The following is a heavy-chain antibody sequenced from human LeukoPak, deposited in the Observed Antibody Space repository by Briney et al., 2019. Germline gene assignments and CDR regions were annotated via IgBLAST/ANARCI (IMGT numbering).Heavy chain of an antibody. V-gene: IGHV4-59*08. CDR3: FRHATRYDELDI. D-gene: IGHD2-2*01. Sequence: SETLSLTCTVSGGSISSYYWSWIRQSPQKGLEWIGYIYYSGTTTYNPSLKSRVTISVDTSKNQFSLRLSSVTAADTAVYYCFRHATRYDELDIGGEGRMVTVSS. CDR2: IYYSGTT. CDR1: GGSISSYY. J-gene: IGHJ3*02.